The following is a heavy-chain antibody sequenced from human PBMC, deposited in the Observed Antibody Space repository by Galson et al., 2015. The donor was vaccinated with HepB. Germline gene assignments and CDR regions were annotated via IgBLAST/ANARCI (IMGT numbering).Heavy chain of an antibody. CDR1: GFTFSSYA. Sequence: SLRLSCAASGFTFSSYAMSWVRQAPGKGLEWVSAISGSGGSTYYADSVKGRFTISRDNSKNTLYLQMNSLRAEDTAVYYCAKGSWFGELYFTVTTFDYWGQGTLVTVSS. CDR3: AKGSWFGELYFTVTTFDY. V-gene: IGHV3-23*01. CDR2: ISGSGGST. D-gene: IGHD3-10*01. J-gene: IGHJ4*02.